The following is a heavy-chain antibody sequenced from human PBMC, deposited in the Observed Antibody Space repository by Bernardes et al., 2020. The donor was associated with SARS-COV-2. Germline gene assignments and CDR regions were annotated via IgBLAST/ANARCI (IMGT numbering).Heavy chain of an antibody. CDR2: INTNTGNP. V-gene: IGHV7-4-1*02. J-gene: IGHJ6*02. CDR3: ASPLERRITIFPYYYGMDV. CDR1: GYTFTSYA. Sequence: ASVKVSCKASGYTFTSYAMNWVRQAPGQGLEWMGWINTNTGNPTYAQGFTGRFVFSLDTSVSTAYLQISSLKAEDTAVYYCASPLERRITIFPYYYGMDVWGQGTTVTVSS. D-gene: IGHD3-9*01.